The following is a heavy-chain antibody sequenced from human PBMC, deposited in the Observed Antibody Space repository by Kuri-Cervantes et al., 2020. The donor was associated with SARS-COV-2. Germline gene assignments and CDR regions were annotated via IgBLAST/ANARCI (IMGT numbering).Heavy chain of an antibody. CDR2: FDPEDGET. D-gene: IGHD2-21*01. J-gene: IGHJ4*02. CDR3: ARYCGGKRPYFDY. Sequence: ASVKVSCKVSGYTLTELSMHWVRQAPGKGLEWMGGFDPEDGETIYAQKFQGRVTMTEDTSADTAYMELRSLRSDDTAVYYCARYCGGKRPYFDYWGQGTLVTVSS. CDR1: GYTLTELS. V-gene: IGHV1-24*01.